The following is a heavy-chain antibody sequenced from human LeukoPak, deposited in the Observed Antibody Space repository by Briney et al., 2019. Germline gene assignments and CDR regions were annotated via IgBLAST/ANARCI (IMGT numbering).Heavy chain of an antibody. D-gene: IGHD2/OR15-2a*01. J-gene: IGHJ6*02. CDR1: GYIFNSYA. CDR3: ARARYCIGTTCPAGYYGMDV. V-gene: IGHV7-4-1*02. CDR2: INTNTGNP. Sequence: ASVKVSCKASGYIFNSYAMDWVRQAPGQGLEWMGWINTNTGNPTYAQGFTGQFVFSLDTSVSTAYLEISSLKAEDTTVYYCARARYCIGTTCPAGYYGMDVWGQGTTVTVSS.